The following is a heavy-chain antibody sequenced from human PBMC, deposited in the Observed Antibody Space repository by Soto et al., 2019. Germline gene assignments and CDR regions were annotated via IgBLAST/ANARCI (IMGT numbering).Heavy chain of an antibody. J-gene: IGHJ6*02. CDR2: INSDGSST. CDR1: GFTFSSYW. D-gene: IGHD6-13*01. V-gene: IGHV3-74*01. CDR3: ARDHREAAGTYYGMDV. Sequence: GGSLRLSCAASGFTFSSYWMHWVRQAPGKGLVWVSRINSDGSSTSYADSVKGRFTISRDNAKNTLYLQMNSLRAEDTAVYYCARDHREAAGTYYGMDVWGQGTTVTVSS.